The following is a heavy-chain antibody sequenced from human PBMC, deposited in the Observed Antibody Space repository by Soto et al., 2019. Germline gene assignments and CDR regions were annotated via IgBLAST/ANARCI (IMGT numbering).Heavy chain of an antibody. CDR1: GGPISDFY. CDR2: IFYSGSA. D-gene: IGHD5-18*01. CDR3: ERMKRGYNSGSILDY. Sequence: SETLSLTCIVSGGPISDFYWSWIRQPPGKGLEYIGYIFYSGSANYNPSLKSRVTISVDTSKNHFSLKLRSVTATDTAVYYCERMKRGYNSGSILDYWGQGALVTVSS. J-gene: IGHJ4*02. V-gene: IGHV4-59*01.